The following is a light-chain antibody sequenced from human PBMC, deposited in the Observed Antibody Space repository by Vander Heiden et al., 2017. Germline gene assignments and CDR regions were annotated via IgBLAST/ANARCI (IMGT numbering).Light chain of an antibody. CDR3: QQYYSYPRT. J-gene: IGKJ3*01. CDR2: AAS. V-gene: IGKV1-8*01. Sequence: AIRMTQSPSSFSASTGDRVTITCRASQGISSYLAWYQQKPGKAPKLLIYAASTLQSGVPSRVSGSGSGTDFTLTISCLQSEDFATYYCQQYYSYPRTFGPGTKVDIK. CDR1: QGISSY.